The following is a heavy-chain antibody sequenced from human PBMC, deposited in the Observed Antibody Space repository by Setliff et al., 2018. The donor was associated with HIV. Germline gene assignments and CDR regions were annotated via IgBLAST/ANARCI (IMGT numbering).Heavy chain of an antibody. CDR1: GGSVNVDY. V-gene: IGHV4-59*08. J-gene: IGHJ3*02. CDR3: ASQTIPYSSGLHDAFDI. D-gene: IGHD6-19*01. Sequence: SETLSLTCTVSGGSVNVDYWSWLRQPPGKALEWIAWIHDSGSTYYNPSLKSRVTISVDTSKNQFSLKLSSVTAADTAVYYCASQTIPYSSGLHDAFDIWGQGTMVTVSS. CDR2: IHDSGST.